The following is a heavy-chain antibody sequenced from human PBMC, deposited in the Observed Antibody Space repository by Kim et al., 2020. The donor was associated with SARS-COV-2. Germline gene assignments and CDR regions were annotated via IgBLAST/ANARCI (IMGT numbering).Heavy chain of an antibody. Sequence: GGSLRLSCAASGLTFDNSAMNWVRQAPGKELEWVAVISFDGRNKAYADSVQGRFTISRDNSKSTLHLQMSSLRVEDTAIYYCARGNYYESVSLSDYYNGLDVWGQGTTVTVSS. CDR2: ISFDGRNK. J-gene: IGHJ6*02. V-gene: IGHV3-30-3*01. CDR1: GLTFDNSA. CDR3: ARGNYYESVSLSDYYNGLDV. D-gene: IGHD3-22*01.